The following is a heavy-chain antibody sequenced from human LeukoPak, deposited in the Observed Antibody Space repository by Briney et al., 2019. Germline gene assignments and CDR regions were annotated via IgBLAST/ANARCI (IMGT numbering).Heavy chain of an antibody. CDR3: ARDRGMDYGMDV. Sequence: GGSLRLSCAVSGFTLSSYWMHWVRQAPGKGLVWVSRMNSDGRATTYADSVKGRFTISRDNAKNSLYLQMNSLRAEDTALYYCARDRGMDYGMDVWGQGTTVTVSS. J-gene: IGHJ6*02. V-gene: IGHV3-74*01. CDR1: GFTLSSYW. CDR2: MNSDGRAT. D-gene: IGHD3-10*01.